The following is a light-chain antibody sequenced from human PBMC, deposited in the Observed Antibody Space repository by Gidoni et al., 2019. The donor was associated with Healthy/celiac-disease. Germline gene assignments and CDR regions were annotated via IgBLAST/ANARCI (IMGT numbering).Light chain of an antibody. CDR1: SSNIGAGYD. V-gene: IGLV1-40*01. CDR3: QSYDSSLSGSRV. Sequence: QSVLTQPPSVSGAPGQRFTLSCTGSSSNIGAGYDVHWLQQLPGTAPKLLIYDNRNRPSGVPDRFSGSKSGTSASLGITGLQAEDEADYYCQSYDSSLSGSRVVGGGTKLTVL. CDR2: DNR. J-gene: IGLJ3*02.